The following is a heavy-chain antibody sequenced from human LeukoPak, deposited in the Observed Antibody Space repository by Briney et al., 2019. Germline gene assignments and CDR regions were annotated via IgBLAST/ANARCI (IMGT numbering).Heavy chain of an antibody. CDR1: GFSFSSHS. CDR3: AKSLLTTASGTGRAFDI. J-gene: IGHJ3*02. Sequence: GGSLRLSCATSGFSFSSHSMNWVRRAPGKGLEWVSGISASGDVTFHADPVKGRFTISRDNSKNTLYLQMNSLRAEDTAEYYCAKSLLTTASGTGRAFDIWGQGTMVTVSS. V-gene: IGHV3-23*01. CDR2: ISASGDVT. D-gene: IGHD1-26*01.